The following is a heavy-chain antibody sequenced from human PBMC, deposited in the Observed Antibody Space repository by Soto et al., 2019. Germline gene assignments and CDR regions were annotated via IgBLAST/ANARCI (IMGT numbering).Heavy chain of an antibody. CDR1: GFTFSSYS. CDR2: ISSSSSYI. V-gene: IGHV3-21*01. CDR3: ARESLGYYFDY. D-gene: IGHD3-16*01. Sequence: GSLLLSCSASGFTFSSYSMNWVRQAPGKGLEWVSSISSSSSYIYYADSVKGRFTISRDNAKNSLYLQMNSLRAEDTAVYYCARESLGYYFDYWGQGTLVTVYS. J-gene: IGHJ4*02.